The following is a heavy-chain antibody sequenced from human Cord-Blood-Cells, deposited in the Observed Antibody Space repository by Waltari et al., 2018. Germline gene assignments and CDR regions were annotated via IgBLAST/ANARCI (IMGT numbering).Heavy chain of an antibody. V-gene: IGHV4-31*03. Sequence: QVQLQESGPGLVKPSQTLSLTCTVSGGSISSGGYYWRWIRQHPGKGLEWIGYIYYSGSTYYNPSLKSRVTISVDTSKNQFSLKLSSVTAADTAVYYCARGEPRGYDLDSWGQGTLVTVSS. CDR3: ARGEPRGYDLDS. CDR2: IYYSGST. D-gene: IGHD5-12*01. CDR1: GGSISSGGYY. J-gene: IGHJ4*02.